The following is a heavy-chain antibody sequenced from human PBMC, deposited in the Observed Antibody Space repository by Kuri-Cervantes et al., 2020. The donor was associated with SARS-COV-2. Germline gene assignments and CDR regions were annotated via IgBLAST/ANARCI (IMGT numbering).Heavy chain of an antibody. CDR2: ISSSSSTI. J-gene: IGHJ4*02. V-gene: IGHV3-48*01. Sequence: GESLKISCAASGFTFSSYSMNWVRQAPGKGLEWVSYISSSSSTIYYADPVKGRFTISRDNAKNSLYLQMNSLRAEDTAVYYCARVEGISLDYWGQGTLVTVSS. CDR1: GFTFSSYS. D-gene: IGHD3-3*01. CDR3: ARVEGISLDY.